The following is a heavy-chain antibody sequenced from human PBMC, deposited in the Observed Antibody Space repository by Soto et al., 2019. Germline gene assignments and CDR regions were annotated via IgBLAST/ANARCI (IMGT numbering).Heavy chain of an antibody. CDR1: GFDFGSYY. V-gene: IGHV3-11*06. CDR2: ISSQSIYT. D-gene: IGHD6-6*01. Sequence: QVQLVESGGALVKPGGSLRLSCVTSGFDFGSYYMTWIRQAPGKGLEWVSDISSQSIYTNYAASVKGRFTISRDNAKNSLYLQMASLRADDTAVYYCARELDVAARPGSQRFAHWGQGTLVIVSS. CDR3: ARELDVAARPGSQRFAH. J-gene: IGHJ4*02.